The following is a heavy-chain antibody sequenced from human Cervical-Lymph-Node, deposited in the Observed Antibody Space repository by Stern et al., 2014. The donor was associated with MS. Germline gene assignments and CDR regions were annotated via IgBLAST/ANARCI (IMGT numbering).Heavy chain of an antibody. CDR3: ARGRKTRNWNCLDY. CDR2: IYYSGST. CDR1: GGSISSGGYY. D-gene: IGHD1-7*01. J-gene: IGHJ4*02. V-gene: IGHV4-31*03. Sequence: QVQLQESGPGLVKPSQTLSLTCTVSGGSISSGGYYWSWIRQHPGKGLEXIGYIYYSGSTYYNPSLKSRVTISVDTSKNQFSLKLSSVTAADTAVYYCARGRKTRNWNCLDYWGQGTLVTVSS.